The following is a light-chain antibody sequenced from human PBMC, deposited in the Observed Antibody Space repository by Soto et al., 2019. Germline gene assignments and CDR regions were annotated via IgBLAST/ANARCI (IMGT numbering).Light chain of an antibody. V-gene: IGKV3-15*01. CDR2: RTS. CDR1: QSINDN. Sequence: EIVMTQSPATLSVSPGGRATLSCRASQSINDNLAWYQQKPGQAPRLLMFRTSTRATGFPARFSAGGSGTDFNLTISSLQSEDFAIYHCQQYNNWPRATFGGGTKVDIK. J-gene: IGKJ4*01. CDR3: QQYNNWPRAT.